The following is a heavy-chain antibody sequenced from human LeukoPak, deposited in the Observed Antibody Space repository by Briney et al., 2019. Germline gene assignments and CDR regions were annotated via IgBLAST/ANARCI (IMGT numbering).Heavy chain of an antibody. CDR2: INTDGRVT. V-gene: IGHV3-74*01. Sequence: PGGSLRLSCAASGFTFTTYWMHWVRQVPGKGLVWVARINTDGRVTTYADSVKGRFTVSRDNAENTLYLQMNDLRAEDTAVYYCIRETHVGLHLEYWGQGTLATVTS. D-gene: IGHD3-10*02. J-gene: IGHJ4*02. CDR3: IRETHVGLHLEY. CDR1: GFTFTTYW.